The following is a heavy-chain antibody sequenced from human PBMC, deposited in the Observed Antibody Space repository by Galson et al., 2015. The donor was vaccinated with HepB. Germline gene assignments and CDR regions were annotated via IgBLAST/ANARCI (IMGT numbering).Heavy chain of an antibody. J-gene: IGHJ4*02. CDR2: INAGNGNT. CDR3: ARGVDNTVTTWGIDY. CDR1: GYTFASYA. D-gene: IGHD4-17*01. V-gene: IGHV1-3*01. Sequence: SVKVSCKASGYTFASYAMHWVRQAPGQRLEWMGWINAGNGNTKYSQKFQGRVTITRDTSASTAYMELSSLRSEDTAVYYCARGVDNTVTTWGIDYWGQGTLVTVSS.